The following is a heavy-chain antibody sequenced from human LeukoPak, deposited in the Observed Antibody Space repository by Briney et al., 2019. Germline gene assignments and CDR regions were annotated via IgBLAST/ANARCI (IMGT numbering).Heavy chain of an antibody. V-gene: IGHV3-30-3*01. D-gene: IGHD3-10*01. Sequence: SGGSLRLSCAASGFTFSSYAMHWVRQAPGKGLEWVAVISYDGSNKYYADSVKGRFTISRDNSKNTLYLQMNSLRAEDTAVYYCAREVSGSGSYYNGPYYYGMDVWGQGTTVTVSS. CDR1: GFTFSSYA. J-gene: IGHJ6*02. CDR2: ISYDGSNK. CDR3: AREVSGSGSYYNGPYYYGMDV.